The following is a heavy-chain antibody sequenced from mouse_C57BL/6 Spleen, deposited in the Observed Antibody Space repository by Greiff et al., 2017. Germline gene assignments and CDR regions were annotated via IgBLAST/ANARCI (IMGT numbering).Heavy chain of an antibody. Sequence: QVQLQQSGAELVKPGASVKLSCTASGYAFSSYWMNWVKQRPGKGLEWIGQIYPGDGDTNYNATFKGKATLTADKSSSTAYLQLSSLTSEDTAVXCCAAVYYGNSLDYWGQGTTLTVSS. D-gene: IGHD2-1*01. V-gene: IGHV1-80*01. CDR2: IYPGDGDT. J-gene: IGHJ2*01. CDR1: GYAFSSYW. CDR3: AAVYYGNSLDY.